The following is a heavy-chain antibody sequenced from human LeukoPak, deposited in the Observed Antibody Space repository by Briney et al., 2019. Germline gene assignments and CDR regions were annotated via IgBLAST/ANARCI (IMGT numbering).Heavy chain of an antibody. V-gene: IGHV4-34*01. J-gene: IGHJ4*02. CDR2: INHSGST. CDR1: GGSFSGYY. Sequence: SETLSLTCAVYGGSFSGYYWGWIRQPPGKGLEWIGEINHSGSTNYNPSLKSRVTISVDTSKNQFSLKLSSVTAADTAVYYCARVPIQLWPNYFDYWGQGTLVTVSS. CDR3: ARVPIQLWPNYFDY. D-gene: IGHD5-18*01.